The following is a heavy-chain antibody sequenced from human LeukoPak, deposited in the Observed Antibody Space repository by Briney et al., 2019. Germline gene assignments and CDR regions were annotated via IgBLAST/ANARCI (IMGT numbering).Heavy chain of an antibody. J-gene: IGHJ6*03. CDR1: GGSISDYY. CDR2: ISTSGNT. CDR3: ARGRVCSNGVCPYYYYYYMDV. V-gene: IGHV4-4*07. Sequence: SETLSLTCTVSGGSISDYYWSWIRQAAGKGLEWIGRISTSGNTDYDSSLRSRVTISVDKSQNQFSLNLSSVTAADTAVYYCARGRVCSNGVCPYYYYYYMDVWGKGTTVTVSS. D-gene: IGHD2-8*01.